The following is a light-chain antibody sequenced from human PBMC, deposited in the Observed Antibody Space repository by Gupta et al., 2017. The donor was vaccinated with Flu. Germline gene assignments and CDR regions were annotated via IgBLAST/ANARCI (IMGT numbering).Light chain of an antibody. Sequence: IVMTQSPDSLAVSLGKMATINCKSSQSVLYSSNNKNYLAWYQQKPGQTPKLLIYWASTRESGVPDRFSGSGSGTDFTLTISSLQAEDVAVYYCQQYYSTQITFGQGTRLEIK. CDR3: QQYYSTQIT. V-gene: IGKV4-1*01. CDR2: WAS. J-gene: IGKJ5*01. CDR1: QSVLYSSNNKNY.